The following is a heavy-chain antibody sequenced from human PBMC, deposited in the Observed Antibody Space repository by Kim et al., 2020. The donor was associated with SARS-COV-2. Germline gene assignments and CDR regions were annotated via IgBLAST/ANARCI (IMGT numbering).Heavy chain of an antibody. D-gene: IGHD3-10*01. Sequence: GGSLRLSCAASGFTFSSYWMSWVRQAPGKGLEWVANIKQDGSEKYYVDSVKGRFTISRDNAKNSLYLQMNSLRAEDTAVYYCARVVTNYYGSGSSWRRDYYYGMDVWGQGTTVTVSS. J-gene: IGHJ6*02. V-gene: IGHV3-7*03. CDR1: GFTFSSYW. CDR2: IKQDGSEK. CDR3: ARVVTNYYGSGSSWRRDYYYGMDV.